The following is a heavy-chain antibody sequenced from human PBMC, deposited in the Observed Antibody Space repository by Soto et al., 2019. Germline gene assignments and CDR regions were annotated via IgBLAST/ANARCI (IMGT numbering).Heavy chain of an antibody. CDR1: GGSISSRSHY. V-gene: IGHV4-39*01. J-gene: IGHJ4*02. CDR2: SYYRGST. Sequence: QPQLQESGPGLVKPPETLSLTCTVSGGSISSRSHYWGWIRQSPGRHLEWIGSSYYRGSTHYNPSLKTRVTISVDTSKNQVSLKVYSVTAADTAVYYCATADGFGVVTPFFEYLGQGILVTVSS. D-gene: IGHD3-3*01. CDR3: ATADGFGVVTPFFEY.